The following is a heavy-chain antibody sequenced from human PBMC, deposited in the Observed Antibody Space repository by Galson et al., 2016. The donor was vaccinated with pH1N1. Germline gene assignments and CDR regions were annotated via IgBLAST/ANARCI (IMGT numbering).Heavy chain of an antibody. CDR1: GFIINNYY. D-gene: IGHD3-22*01. CDR2: IFSGGST. Sequence: SLRLSCAASGFIINNYYMTWVRQAPGKGLEWVSIIFSGGSTYYPDSVKGRFTFPRDNSKNTGYLQMNNLRVEDTAVYFCVRESDRDFYMDVWGKGTAVTVSS. CDR3: VRESDRDFYMDV. J-gene: IGHJ6*03. V-gene: IGHV3-53*01.